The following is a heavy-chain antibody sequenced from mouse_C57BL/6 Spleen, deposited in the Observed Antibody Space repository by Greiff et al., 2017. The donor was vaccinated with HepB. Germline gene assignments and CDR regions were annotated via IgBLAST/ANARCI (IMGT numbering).Heavy chain of an antibody. Sequence: DVHLVESGGGLVQPKGSLKLSCAASGFTFNTYAMHWVRQAPGKGLEWVARIRSKSSNYATYYADSVKDRFTISRDDSQSMLYLQMNNLKTEDTAMYYCVREDYGNYDWYFDVWGTGTTVTVSS. V-gene: IGHV10-3*01. CDR2: IRSKSSNYAT. CDR1: GFTFNTYA. J-gene: IGHJ1*03. CDR3: VREDYGNYDWYFDV. D-gene: IGHD2-1*01.